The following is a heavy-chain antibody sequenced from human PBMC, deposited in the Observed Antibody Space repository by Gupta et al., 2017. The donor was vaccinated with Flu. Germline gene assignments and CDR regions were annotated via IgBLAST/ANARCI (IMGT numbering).Heavy chain of an antibody. D-gene: IGHD2-2*01. J-gene: IGHJ4*02. CDR1: SYA. Sequence: SYAMSWVRQATGKGLEWVSVISGSGGTTHYADSVKGRFTISRDNSKNTLDLQMNSLRAEDTAVYYCAKGYCRSSACYYFDYWGQGTLVTVSS. CDR2: ISGSGGTT. CDR3: AKGYCRSSACYYFDY. V-gene: IGHV3-23*01.